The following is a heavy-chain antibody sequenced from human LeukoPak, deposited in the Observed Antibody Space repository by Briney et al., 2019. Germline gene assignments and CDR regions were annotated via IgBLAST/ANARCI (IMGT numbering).Heavy chain of an antibody. CDR1: GFTFSHFW. V-gene: IGHV3-23*01. CDR2: ISGSGGTT. Sequence: GGSLRLSCAASGFTFSHFWMSWVRQAPGKGLEWVSAISGSGGTTYYADSVKGRFTISRDNSKNTLYLQMNSLRVEDTALYYCATSTDYNWIDPWGQGTLVTVSS. CDR3: ATSTDYNWIDP. D-gene: IGHD2-2*01. J-gene: IGHJ5*02.